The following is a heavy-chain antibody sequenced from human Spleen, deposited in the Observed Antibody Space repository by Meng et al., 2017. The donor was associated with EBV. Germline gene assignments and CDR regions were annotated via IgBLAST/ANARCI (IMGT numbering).Heavy chain of an antibody. J-gene: IGHJ4*02. Sequence: QGQLQESGPGLVKSSETLSLTCSFSDNSVRSGRHYWSWIRQPPGKGLEWIGYIYSSGSTTYNPSLKSRVTISIDTSKNRFSLKLTSVTAADTAVYYCARGSLGEVPEYWGQGTLVTVSS. D-gene: IGHD3-16*01. V-gene: IGHV4-61*01. CDR2: IYSSGST. CDR3: ARGSLGEVPEY. CDR1: DNSVRSGRHY.